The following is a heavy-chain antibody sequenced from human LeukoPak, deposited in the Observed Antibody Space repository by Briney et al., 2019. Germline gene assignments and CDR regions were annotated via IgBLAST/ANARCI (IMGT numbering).Heavy chain of an antibody. CDR1: GGAFSSYA. D-gene: IGHD3-10*01. Sequence: SVKVSCKASGGAFSSYAISWVRQAPGQGLEWMGGIIPIFGTANYAQKFQGRVTIAADKSTSTAYMELSSLRSEDTAVYYCAREVTMVRGVITINWFDPWGQGTLVTVSS. CDR3: AREVTMVRGVITINWFDP. CDR2: IIPIFGTA. J-gene: IGHJ5*02. V-gene: IGHV1-69*06.